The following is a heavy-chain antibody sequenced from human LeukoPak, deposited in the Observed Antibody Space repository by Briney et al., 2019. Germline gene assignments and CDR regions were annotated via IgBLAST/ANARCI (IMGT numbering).Heavy chain of an antibody. J-gene: IGHJ4*02. Sequence: GASETVSRQVSGYTLTELSMHWVRHPPGKGLEWMGGFDPEDGETIYAQKFQGRVTMTEDTSTDTAYMELSSLRSEDTAVYYCATAFYGSGANFDCWGQGTLVTVSS. CDR2: FDPEDGET. D-gene: IGHD3-10*01. CDR3: ATAFYGSGANFDC. V-gene: IGHV1-24*01. CDR1: GYTLTELS.